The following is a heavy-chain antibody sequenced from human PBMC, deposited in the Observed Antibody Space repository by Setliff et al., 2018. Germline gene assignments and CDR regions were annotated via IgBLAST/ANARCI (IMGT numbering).Heavy chain of an antibody. D-gene: IGHD1-1*01. CDR1: GGFTSSYY. CDR2: LHTSGST. V-gene: IGHV4-4*07. CDR3: ARVVPLGGTDR. Sequence: PSETLSLTCTISGGFTSSYYWSWIRQPAGKGLEWVGRLHTSGSTNYNPSLKSRVTISVDTSKNQFSLNLSSVAAADTAVYYCARVVPLGGTDRWGQGTLVTVSS. J-gene: IGHJ5*02.